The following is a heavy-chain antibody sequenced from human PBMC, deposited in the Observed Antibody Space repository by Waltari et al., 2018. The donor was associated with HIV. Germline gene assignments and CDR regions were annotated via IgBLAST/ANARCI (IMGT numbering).Heavy chain of an antibody. D-gene: IGHD3-10*01. J-gene: IGHJ4*02. Sequence: QMQLQESGPGLVKPSETLSLTCAVSGASISRTIYFWGWIRLPPGKGLEWIGNIYYSGSTYYNPSLKRRAPISFDTSKNEFSLSLRSVTAADTAVYYCATAVRTGLNYFDYWGQGTLVTVSS. CDR2: IYYSGST. CDR1: GASISRTIYF. V-gene: IGHV4-39*01. CDR3: ATAVRTGLNYFDY.